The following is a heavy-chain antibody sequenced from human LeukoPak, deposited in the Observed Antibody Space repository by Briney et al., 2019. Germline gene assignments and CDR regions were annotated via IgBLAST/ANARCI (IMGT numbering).Heavy chain of an antibody. J-gene: IGHJ6*03. Sequence: GASVKVSCKASGGTFSSYAISWVRQAPGQGLEWTGRIIPIFGTANYAQKFQGRVTITTDESTSTAYMELSSLRSEDTAVYYCARGVPIRDYYYYYMDVWGKGTTVTVSS. CDR1: GGTFSSYA. D-gene: IGHD5-24*01. CDR3: ARGVPIRDYYYYYMDV. V-gene: IGHV1-69*05. CDR2: IIPIFGTA.